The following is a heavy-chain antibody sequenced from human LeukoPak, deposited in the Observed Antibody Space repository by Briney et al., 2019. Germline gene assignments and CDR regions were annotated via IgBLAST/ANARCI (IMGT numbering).Heavy chain of an antibody. V-gene: IGHV3-23*01. CDR1: GFTFSSYA. D-gene: IGHD3-22*01. CDR3: AKVRGPGYYDSSGYFDY. CDR2: ISGSGGST. Sequence: GGSLRLSCAASGFTFSSYAMSWVRQAPGKGLEWVSAISGSGGSTYYADSVKGRFTISRDNSKNTLYLQMNSLRAEDTAVYYCAKVRGPGYYDSSGYFDYWGQGTLVTVSS. J-gene: IGHJ4*02.